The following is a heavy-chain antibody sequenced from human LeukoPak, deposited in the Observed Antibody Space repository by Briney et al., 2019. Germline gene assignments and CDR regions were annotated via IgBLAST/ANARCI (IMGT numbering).Heavy chain of an antibody. Sequence: PSETLSLTCAVYGGSFSGYYWSWIRQPPGRDLEWIGSIYSSGNTYYNPSLESRVTISVDTSKNQLSLKLTSATAADTSVYYCARHSGLRSPFDPWGQGTLVTVSS. CDR1: GGSFSGYY. J-gene: IGHJ5*02. V-gene: IGHV4-34*01. D-gene: IGHD3-3*01. CDR2: IYSSGNT. CDR3: ARHSGLRSPFDP.